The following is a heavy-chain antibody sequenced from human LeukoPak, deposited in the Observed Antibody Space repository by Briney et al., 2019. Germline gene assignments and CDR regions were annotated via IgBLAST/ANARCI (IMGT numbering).Heavy chain of an antibody. CDR1: GFTFTSYA. CDR2: ISGSGGST. CDR3: AKAGIAVAEHDFDY. D-gene: IGHD6-19*01. Sequence: PGGSLRLSCAASGFTFTSYAMSWVRQAPGKGLEWVSAISGSGGSTYYADSVKGRFTISRDNSKNTMYLQMESLRAEDTAVYYCAKAGIAVAEHDFDYWGQGTLVTVSS. J-gene: IGHJ4*02. V-gene: IGHV3-23*01.